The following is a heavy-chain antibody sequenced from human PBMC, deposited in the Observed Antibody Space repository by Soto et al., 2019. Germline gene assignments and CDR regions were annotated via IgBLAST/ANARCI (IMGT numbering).Heavy chain of an antibody. Sequence: GGSLRLSCAASGFTFSSYAVHWVRQPTGKGLEWVSVIGSAGDTYYPGSVKGRFTISRESAKNSLYLQMNSLRAEDTAVYYCARGYLGSFDYWGQGTLVTVSS. D-gene: IGHD7-27*01. CDR1: GFTFSSYA. V-gene: IGHV3-13*01. CDR3: ARGYLGSFDY. CDR2: IGSAGDT. J-gene: IGHJ4*02.